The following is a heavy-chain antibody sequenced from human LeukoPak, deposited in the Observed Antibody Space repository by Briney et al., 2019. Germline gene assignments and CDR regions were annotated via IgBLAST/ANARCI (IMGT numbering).Heavy chain of an antibody. CDR2: ISAYNGNT. CDR3: ARGGYDFWSGYTTFDP. Sequence: ASVKVSCKASGYTFTSYGISWVRQAPGQGLEWMGWISAYNGNTNYAQKLQGRVTMTTDTSTSTAYMGLRSLRSDDTAVYYCARGGYDFWSGYTTFDPWGQGTLVTASS. J-gene: IGHJ5*02. V-gene: IGHV1-18*01. D-gene: IGHD3-3*01. CDR1: GYTFTSYG.